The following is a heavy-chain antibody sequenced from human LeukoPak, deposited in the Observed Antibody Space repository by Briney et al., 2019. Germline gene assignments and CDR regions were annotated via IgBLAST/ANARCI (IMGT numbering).Heavy chain of an antibody. Sequence: PSQTLSLTCTVSGGSISSGSYYWSWTRQPAGKGLEWIGRIYTSGSTNYNPSLKSRVTISVDTSKNQFSLKLSSVTAADTAVYYCARAPKYYYDSSGYSYYYFDYWGQGTLVTVSS. D-gene: IGHD3-22*01. V-gene: IGHV4-61*02. CDR2: IYTSGST. CDR3: ARAPKYYYDSSGYSYYYFDY. J-gene: IGHJ4*02. CDR1: GGSISSGSYY.